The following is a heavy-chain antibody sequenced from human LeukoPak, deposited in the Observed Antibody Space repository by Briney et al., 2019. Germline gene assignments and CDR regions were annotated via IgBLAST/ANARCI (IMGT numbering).Heavy chain of an antibody. CDR1: GFTFSSYA. V-gene: IGHV3-30-3*01. D-gene: IGHD3-10*01. CDR3: ARDYYGSGSYRPILDY. CDR2: ISYDGSNK. J-gene: IGHJ4*02. Sequence: PGGSLRLSCAASGFTFSSYAMHWVRQAPGKGLEWVAVISYDGSNKYYVDSVNGRFTISRDNFKNTLFLQMSSLRAEDTAIYYCARDYYGSGSYRPILDYWGQGTLVTVSS.